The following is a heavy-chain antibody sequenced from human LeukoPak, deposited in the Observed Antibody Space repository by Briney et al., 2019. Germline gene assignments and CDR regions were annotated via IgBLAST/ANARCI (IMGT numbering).Heavy chain of an antibody. V-gene: IGHV4-59*01. J-gene: IGHJ5*02. CDR2: IYDSGST. CDR1: GDSISSYY. CDR3: ARGNPVATTGTKGGWFDP. D-gene: IGHD1-1*01. Sequence: PSETLSLTCTVSGDSISSYYWSWIRQPPGKGLECIGYIYDSGSTNYNPSLKSRVTISLDTSKNQFSLKLRSVTAADTALYYCARGNPVATTGTKGGWFDPWGQGTLVTVSS.